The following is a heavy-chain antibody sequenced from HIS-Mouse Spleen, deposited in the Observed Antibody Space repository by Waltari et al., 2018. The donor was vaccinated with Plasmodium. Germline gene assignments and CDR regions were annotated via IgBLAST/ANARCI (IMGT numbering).Heavy chain of an antibody. Sequence: QVQLQQWGAGLLKPSETLSLTCAVPGGSFSGYYRSWIRQPPGKGLEWIGEINHSGSTNYNPSLKSRVTISVDTSKNQFSLKLSSVTAADTAVYYCARGPGYSSGWYYFDYWGQGTLVTVSS. D-gene: IGHD6-19*01. CDR1: GGSFSGYY. V-gene: IGHV4-34*01. CDR3: ARGPGYSSGWYYFDY. J-gene: IGHJ4*02. CDR2: INHSGST.